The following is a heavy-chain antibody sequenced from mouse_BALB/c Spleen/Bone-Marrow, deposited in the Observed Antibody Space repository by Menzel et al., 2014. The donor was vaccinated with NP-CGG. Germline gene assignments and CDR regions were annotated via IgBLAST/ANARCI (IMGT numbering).Heavy chain of an antibody. V-gene: IGHV1-84*02. CDR1: GYTFTDYY. CDR3: AREPYYGYYFDY. CDR2: IYPGSGNT. D-gene: IGHD1-1*01. Sequence: VQLQQSGPELVKPGASAKISCKASGYTFTDYYINWVKQKPGQGLEWIGWIYPGSGNTKYNEKFKGKATLTVDTSSSTAYMQSSRVTYEDTAVYFCAREPYYGYYFDYWGQGTTLTVSS. J-gene: IGHJ2*01.